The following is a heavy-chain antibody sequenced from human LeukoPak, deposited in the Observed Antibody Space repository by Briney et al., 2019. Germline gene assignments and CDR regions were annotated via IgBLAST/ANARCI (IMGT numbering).Heavy chain of an antibody. CDR3: ARDDWNAVYYYYYGMDV. CDR1: GFTFSTYG. Sequence: GGSLRLSCAASGFTFSTYGMHWVRQAPGKGLEWVAVISYDGSNKYYADSVKGRFTISRDNAKNSLYLQMNSLRAEDTAVYYCARDDWNAVYYYYYGMDVWGKGTTVTVSS. J-gene: IGHJ6*04. V-gene: IGHV3-30*03. CDR2: ISYDGSNK. D-gene: IGHD1-1*01.